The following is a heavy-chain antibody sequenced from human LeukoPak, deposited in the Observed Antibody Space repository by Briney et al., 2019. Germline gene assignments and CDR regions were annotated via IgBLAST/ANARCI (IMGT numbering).Heavy chain of an antibody. CDR3: ARDSGSYRGFDY. CDR2: ISSRGSSI. CDR1: EFTFSSYE. D-gene: IGHD1-26*01. J-gene: IGHJ4*02. Sequence: GGSLRPSCAAFEFTFSSYEMNWVRQAPGKGLEWISFISSRGSSIYYADSVKGRFTISRDNAKNSLYLQMNSLRAEDTAVYYCARDSGSYRGFDYWGQGTLVTVSS. V-gene: IGHV3-48*03.